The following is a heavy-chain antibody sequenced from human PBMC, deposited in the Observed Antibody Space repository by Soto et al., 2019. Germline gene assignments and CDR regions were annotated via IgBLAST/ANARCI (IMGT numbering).Heavy chain of an antibody. V-gene: IGHV4-34*01. CDR1: GGSFSGYY. J-gene: IGHJ6*02. D-gene: IGHD3-10*01. CDR3: ARTPLSQNLLWNYYYGMDV. CDR2: INHSGST. Sequence: SETPSLPATVYGGSFSGYYGSWIRQHPGKGLEWIGEINHSGSTNYNPSLKIRVTISVDTSKNQFSLKLSSVTAADTAVYYCARTPLSQNLLWNYYYGMDVWGQGTTVTVSS.